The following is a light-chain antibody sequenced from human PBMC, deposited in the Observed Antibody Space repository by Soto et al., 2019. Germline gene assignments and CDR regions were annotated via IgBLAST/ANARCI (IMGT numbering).Light chain of an antibody. CDR3: GSYTSSSNYV. Sequence: QSALTQPASVSGSRGQSITISCTGTSSDVGGHNYVSWYQQNPGKAPKLMIYDVSNRPSGVSNRFSGSKSGNTASLTISGLQGEDEADYYCGSYTSSSNYVFGTGTKLTVL. J-gene: IGLJ1*01. CDR1: SSDVGGHNY. CDR2: DVS. V-gene: IGLV2-14*01.